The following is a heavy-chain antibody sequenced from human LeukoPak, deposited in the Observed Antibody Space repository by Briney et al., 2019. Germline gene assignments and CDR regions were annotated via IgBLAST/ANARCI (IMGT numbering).Heavy chain of an antibody. CDR2: ISYDGSNK. CDR1: GFTFSSYA. Sequence: GRSLRLSCVASGFTFSSYAMHWVRQAPGKGLEWVAVISYDGSNKYYADSVKGRFTISRDNSKNTLYLQMNSLRAEDTAVYYCARPRHGSGSYYVYWGQGTLVTVSS. CDR3: ARPRHGSGSYYVY. V-gene: IGHV3-30-3*01. D-gene: IGHD3-10*01. J-gene: IGHJ4*02.